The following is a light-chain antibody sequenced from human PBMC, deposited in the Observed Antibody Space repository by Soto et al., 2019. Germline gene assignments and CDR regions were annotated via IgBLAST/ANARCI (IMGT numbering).Light chain of an antibody. J-gene: IGKJ1*01. CDR2: GAS. V-gene: IGKV3-20*01. Sequence: IVLTQSPGTLSLSPGERATLSCRARQSVSSSYLAWYQQKPGQAPRLLIYGASSRATGSPDRFSGSGSGTDFTLTISRREPEDFAGYYCQQYGSSPWTFGQGTKVEIK. CDR3: QQYGSSPWT. CDR1: QSVSSSY.